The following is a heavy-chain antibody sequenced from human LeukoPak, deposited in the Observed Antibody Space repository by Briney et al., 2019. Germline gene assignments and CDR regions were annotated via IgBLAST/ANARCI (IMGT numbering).Heavy chain of an antibody. CDR3: ARVCLWGGSCYVYYNGMDV. V-gene: IGHV4-34*01. Sequence: SETLSLTCAVYGGSFNGYSWSWIRQPPGKGLEWIGEINHSGGTNYNPSLKSRVPISVDTSKYQFSLKLRSVTAADTAVYYCARVCLWGGSCYVYYNGMDVWGQGTTVTVSS. CDR1: GGSFNGYS. D-gene: IGHD2-2*01. CDR2: INHSGGT. J-gene: IGHJ6*02.